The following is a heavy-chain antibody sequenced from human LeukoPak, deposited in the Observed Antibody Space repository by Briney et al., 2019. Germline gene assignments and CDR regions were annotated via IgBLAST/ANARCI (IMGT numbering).Heavy chain of an antibody. CDR1: GFTFSSYW. D-gene: IGHD3-10*01. CDR3: ARAPPRRLLWFGMDV. V-gene: IGHV3-7*03. Sequence: GGSLRLSCAASGFTFSSYWMSWVRQAPGKGLEWVANIKQDGSEKYYVDSVKGRFTISRDNAKNSLYLQMNSLRAEDTAVYYCARAPPRRLLWFGMDVWDKGTTVTVSS. J-gene: IGHJ6*04. CDR2: IKQDGSEK.